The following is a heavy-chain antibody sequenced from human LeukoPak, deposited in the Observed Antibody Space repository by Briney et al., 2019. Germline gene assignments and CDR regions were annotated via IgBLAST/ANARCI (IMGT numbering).Heavy chain of an antibody. D-gene: IGHD2-2*01. CDR2: ISSSGSTK. CDR3: ARKNIVVVPAAPPHYYYCYYYMDV. Sequence: GGALRLSCADSGVTFSDYYMSWIRQAPGKGLEWVSYISSSGSTKYYADSVRGGVTISRDNAKNSLYLQMNSLRAEDTAVYYCARKNIVVVPAAPPHYYYCYYYMDVWGKGTPVTVSS. J-gene: IGHJ6*03. V-gene: IGHV3-11*01. CDR1: GVTFSDYY.